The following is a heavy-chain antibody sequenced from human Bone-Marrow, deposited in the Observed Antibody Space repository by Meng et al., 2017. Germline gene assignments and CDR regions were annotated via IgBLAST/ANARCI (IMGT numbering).Heavy chain of an antibody. D-gene: IGHD3-22*01. CDR3: ARGPAYDSSGYPDY. V-gene: IGHV3-9*01. J-gene: IGHJ4*02. Sequence: SLKISCAASGFTFDDYAMHWVRQAPGKGLEWVSGISWNSGSIGYADSVKGRFTISRDNAKNSLYLQMNSLRAEDTAVYYCARGPAYDSSGYPDYWGQGTLVTVSS. CDR1: GFTFDDYA. CDR2: ISWNSGSI.